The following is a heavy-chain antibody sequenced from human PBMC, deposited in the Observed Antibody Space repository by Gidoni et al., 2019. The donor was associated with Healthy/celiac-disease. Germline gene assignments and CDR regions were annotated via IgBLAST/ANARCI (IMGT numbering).Heavy chain of an antibody. D-gene: IGHD3-3*01. CDR1: GFTFSSYG. CDR3: AITAGLRFLEWLSSNAFDI. J-gene: IGHJ3*02. Sequence: QVQLVESGGGVVQPGRSLRLSCAVSGFTFSSYGLPWVRQAPGKGLEWVAVLAYDGSNKYYADSVKGRVTISRDNSKNTLYLQMNSLRAEDTAVYYCAITAGLRFLEWLSSNAFDIWGQGTMVTVSS. CDR2: LAYDGSNK. V-gene: IGHV3-30*03.